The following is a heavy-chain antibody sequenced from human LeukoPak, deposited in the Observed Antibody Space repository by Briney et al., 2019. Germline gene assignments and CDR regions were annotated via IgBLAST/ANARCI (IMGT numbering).Heavy chain of an antibody. Sequence: SETLSLTCTVSGVSISSYYWSWIRQPPGKGLEWIGYVFYSGDTKYNPSLKSRVTISVDTSKNQFSVKVNSVTAADTAVYYCAREVRDGDFGDHFDHWGQGTLVTVSS. CDR2: VFYSGDT. V-gene: IGHV4-59*13. D-gene: IGHD4-17*01. CDR3: AREVRDGDFGDHFDH. J-gene: IGHJ4*02. CDR1: GVSISSYY.